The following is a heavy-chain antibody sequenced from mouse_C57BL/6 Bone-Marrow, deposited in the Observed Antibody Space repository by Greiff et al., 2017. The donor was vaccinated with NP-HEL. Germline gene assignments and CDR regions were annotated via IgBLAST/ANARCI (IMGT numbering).Heavy chain of an antibody. V-gene: IGHV14-3*01. Sequence: EVQLQQPGAELVRPGTSVKLSCKASGYTFTSYWMHWVKQRPEQGLEWIGRIDPANGNTKYAPKFQGKATITADTSSNTAYLQLSSLTSEDTAIYYCAPPWGYDWFAYWGKGTLVTVSA. CDR2: IDPANGNT. J-gene: IGHJ3*01. CDR3: APPWGYDWFAY. D-gene: IGHD2-2*01. CDR1: GYTFTSYW.